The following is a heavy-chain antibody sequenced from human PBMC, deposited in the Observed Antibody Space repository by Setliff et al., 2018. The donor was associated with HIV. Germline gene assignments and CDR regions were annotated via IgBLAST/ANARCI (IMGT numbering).Heavy chain of an antibody. CDR3: AIHPRVPDYYYYGMDV. J-gene: IGHJ6*02. Sequence: SETLSLTCTVSGGSISSFTHHWGVIRQPPGKGLEWIGSIYYSGSTYYNPSLKSRVTISVDTSKNQFSLKLSSVTAADTAVYYCAIHPRVPDYYYYGMDVWGQGTTVTVSS. CDR1: GGSISSFTHH. CDR2: IYYSGST. V-gene: IGHV4-39*01.